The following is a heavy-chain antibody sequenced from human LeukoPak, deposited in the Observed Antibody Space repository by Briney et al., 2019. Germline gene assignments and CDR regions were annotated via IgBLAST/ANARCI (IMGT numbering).Heavy chain of an antibody. CDR3: ARRKADRPRNYYIDY. CDR1: GVSVSIGRYQ. CDR2: IQYNGPP. D-gene: IGHD6-6*01. Sequence: SETLSLTCTVSGVSVSIGRYQWSWVRQPPGPGLEWIGDIQYNGPPAYNPSLQNRVIILRDESRNQFSLRLSSVTAADTAVYFCARRKADRPRNYYIDYWGQGILVTVSS. J-gene: IGHJ4*02. V-gene: IGHV4-61*01.